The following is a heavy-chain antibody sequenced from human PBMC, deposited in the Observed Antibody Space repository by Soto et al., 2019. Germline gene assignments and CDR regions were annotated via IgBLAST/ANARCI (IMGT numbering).Heavy chain of an antibody. CDR1: EFTFRSYA. D-gene: IGHD3-16*01. CDR3: AREIARLFTS. Sequence: QVQLVESGGGVVQPGRSLRLSCAASEFTFRSYAMHRVRQAPDKGLEWVAVISYDGSDKYYADSVKGRFTISRDNSKNTPYLQMNSLRADDAAVYFCAREIARLFTSWGQGTLVTVSS. J-gene: IGHJ5*02. CDR2: ISYDGSDK. V-gene: IGHV3-30-3*01.